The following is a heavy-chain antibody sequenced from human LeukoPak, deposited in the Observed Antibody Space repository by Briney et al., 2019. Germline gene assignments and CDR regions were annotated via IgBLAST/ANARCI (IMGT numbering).Heavy chain of an antibody. D-gene: IGHD4-23*01. Sequence: PSETLSLTCTVSGGSLTYYYWSWIRQPPGKGLEWIGYIYDSGSTNYNPSLKSRVTISVDTSMNQFSLKLSSVTAAATAVYYCARERWFDIWGQGTMVTVSS. CDR2: IYDSGST. V-gene: IGHV4-59*01. J-gene: IGHJ3*02. CDR3: ARERWFDI. CDR1: GGSLTYYY.